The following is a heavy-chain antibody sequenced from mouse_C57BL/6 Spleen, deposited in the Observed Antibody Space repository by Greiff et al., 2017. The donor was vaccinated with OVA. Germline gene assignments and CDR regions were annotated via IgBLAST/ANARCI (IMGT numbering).Heavy chain of an antibody. V-gene: IGHV1-15*01. D-gene: IGHD2-3*01. CDR2: IDPETGGT. Sequence: QVQLKESGAELVRPGASVTLSCKASGYTFTDYEMHWVKQTPVHGLEWIGAIDPETGGTAYNQKFKGKAILTADKSSSTAYMELRSLTSEDSAVYYCTRSGDGYSYWGQGTTLTVSS. CDR1: GYTFTDYE. CDR3: TRSGDGYSY. J-gene: IGHJ2*01.